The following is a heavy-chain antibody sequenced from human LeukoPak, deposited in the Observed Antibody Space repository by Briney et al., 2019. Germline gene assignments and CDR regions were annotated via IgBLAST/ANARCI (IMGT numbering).Heavy chain of an antibody. D-gene: IGHD3-10*01. CDR3: ARSGYYYGSGSYYNAPSAEYFQH. Sequence: SETLSLTCTVSGGSISSYYWSWIRQPPGKGLEWIGYIYYSGSTNYNPSLKSRVTISVDTSKNQFSLKLSSVTAADTAVYYCARSGYYYGSGSYYNAPSAEYFQHWGQGTLVTVSS. V-gene: IGHV4-59*01. CDR2: IYYSGST. J-gene: IGHJ1*01. CDR1: GGSISSYY.